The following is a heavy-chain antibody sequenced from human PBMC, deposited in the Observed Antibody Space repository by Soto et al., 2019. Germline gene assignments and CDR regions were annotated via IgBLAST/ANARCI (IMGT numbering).Heavy chain of an antibody. CDR2: IYYSGST. CDR1: GGSISSSSYY. CDR3: ARRRPNYFDY. V-gene: IGHV4-39*01. Sequence: TLETLSHTCTVSGGSISSSSYYLGWIRQPPGKGLEWIGSIYYSGSTYYNPSLKSRVTISVDTSKNQFSLKLSSVTAADTAVYYCARRRPNYFDYWGQGTLVTVSS. J-gene: IGHJ4*02.